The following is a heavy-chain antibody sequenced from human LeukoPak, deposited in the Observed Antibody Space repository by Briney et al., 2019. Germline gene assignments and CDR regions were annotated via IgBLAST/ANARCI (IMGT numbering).Heavy chain of an antibody. D-gene: IGHD2-2*01. V-gene: IGHV4-61*02. Sequence: SETLSLTCTVSGGSIRSGSYYWSWIRQPAGKGLEWIGRIYTSGSTNYNPSLKSRVTISVDTSKNQFSLKLSSVTAADTAVYYCATSPVTLNWFDPWGQGTLVTVSS. CDR1: GGSIRSGSYY. CDR3: ATSPVTLNWFDP. J-gene: IGHJ5*02. CDR2: IYTSGST.